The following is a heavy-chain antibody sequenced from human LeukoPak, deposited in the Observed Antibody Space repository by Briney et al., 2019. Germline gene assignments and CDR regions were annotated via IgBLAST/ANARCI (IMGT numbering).Heavy chain of an antibody. Sequence: SETLSLTCTVSGGSISSGDYYWSWIRQPPGKGLEWIGYIYYSGSTYYNPSLKSRVTISVDTSKNQFSLKLSSVTAADTAVYYCARGTVVPAAMAWFDPWGQGTLVTVSS. J-gene: IGHJ5*02. V-gene: IGHV4-30-4*02. CDR1: GGSISSGDYY. CDR2: IYYSGST. D-gene: IGHD2-2*01. CDR3: ARGTVVPAAMAWFDP.